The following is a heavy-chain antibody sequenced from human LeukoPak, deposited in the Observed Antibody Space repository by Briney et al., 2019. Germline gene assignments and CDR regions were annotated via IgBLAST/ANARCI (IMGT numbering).Heavy chain of an antibody. CDR1: GYTFTSYG. D-gene: IGHD3-9*01. J-gene: IGHJ5*02. CDR3: ASDRYYDILTGFDP. V-gene: IGHV1-18*04. Sequence: ASVKVSCKASGYTFTSYGISWVRQAPGQGLEWMGWISAYNGNTNYAQKLQGRVTMTTDTSTSTAYMELRSLRSDDTAVYYCASDRYYDILTGFDPWGQGTLVTVS. CDR2: ISAYNGNT.